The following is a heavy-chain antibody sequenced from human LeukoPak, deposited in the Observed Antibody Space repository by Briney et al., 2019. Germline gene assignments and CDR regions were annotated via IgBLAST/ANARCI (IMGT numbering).Heavy chain of an antibody. CDR1: GFTFSDLW. D-gene: IGHD3-16*02. CDR2: INPAGNIE. J-gene: IGHJ4*02. V-gene: IGHV3-7*04. CDR3: ARDPRWRFDY. Sequence: QPGGSLRLACAASGFTFSDLWMIWVRQAPGKGLEWVAKINPAGNIETYVDSVKGRFTISRDNTKNSLYLQMNALRAEDTAVYYCARDPRWRFDYWGQGTLVTVSS.